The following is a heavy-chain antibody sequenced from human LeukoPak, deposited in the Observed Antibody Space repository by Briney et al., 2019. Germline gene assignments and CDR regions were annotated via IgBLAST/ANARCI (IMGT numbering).Heavy chain of an antibody. V-gene: IGHV3-48*04. D-gene: IGHD6-13*01. CDR3: AITGYSSSWYQPNYYYYGMDV. J-gene: IGHJ6*02. CDR1: GFTFSSYA. CDR2: ISTTGGPT. Sequence: GGSLKLSCAGSGFTFSSYAMNWVRQAPGKGLEWVSVISTTGGPTYYADSVKGRFTISRDNAKNSLYLQMNSLRAEDTAVYYCAITGYSSSWYQPNYYYYGMDVWGQGTTVTVSS.